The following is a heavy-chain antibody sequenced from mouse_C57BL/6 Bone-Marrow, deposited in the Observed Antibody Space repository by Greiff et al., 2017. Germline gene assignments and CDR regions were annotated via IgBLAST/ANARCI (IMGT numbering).Heavy chain of an antibody. V-gene: IGHV1-5*01. CDR2: IYPGNSDT. D-gene: IGHD2-5*01. Sequence: VQLQQSGTVLARPGASVKMSCKTSGYTFTSYWMHWVKQRPGQGLEWIGAIYPGNSDTSYNQKFKGKAKLTAVTSASTAYMELSSLTNEDSAVYYCTRGPYSKRTWFAYWGQGTLVTVSA. CDR3: TRGPYSKRTWFAY. J-gene: IGHJ3*01. CDR1: GYTFTSYW.